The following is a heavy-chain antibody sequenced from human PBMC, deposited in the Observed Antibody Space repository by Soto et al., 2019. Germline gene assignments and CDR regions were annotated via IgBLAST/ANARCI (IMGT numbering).Heavy chain of an antibody. Sequence: GESLTISCKVSAYNVSCYCIAWLRQMPGKGLELMGIIYPSDSDTRYRPSFQGQVTISADKSISSAYLQWSSLRASDTAMYYCARGGVSTRTFDYWGQGTPVTVSS. CDR3: ARGGVSTRTFDY. J-gene: IGHJ4*02. CDR1: AYNVSCYC. V-gene: IGHV5-51*01. D-gene: IGHD3-3*01. CDR2: IYPSDSDT.